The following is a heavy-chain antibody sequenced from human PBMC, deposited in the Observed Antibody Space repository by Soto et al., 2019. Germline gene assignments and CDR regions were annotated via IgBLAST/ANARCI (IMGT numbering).Heavy chain of an antibody. D-gene: IGHD4-17*01. CDR3: ARGRYGDY. V-gene: IGHV1-18*01. CDR1: GYIFTSYG. CDR2: ISAHNGNT. Sequence: QAHLVQSGPEVKKPGASVKVSCKGSGYIFTSYGIAWVRQAPGQGLEWMGWISAHNGNTEYAQKFQGRFTVTIDTSTSTAYLELRSLRSDDTALYYCARGRYGDYWGQGALVTVSS. J-gene: IGHJ4*02.